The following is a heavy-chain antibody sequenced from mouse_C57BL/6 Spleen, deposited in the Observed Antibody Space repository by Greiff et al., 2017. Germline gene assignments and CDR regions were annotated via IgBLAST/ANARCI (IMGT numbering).Heavy chain of an antibody. CDR1: GFSFTSYG. V-gene: IGHV2-2*01. CDR2: IWSGGST. CDR3: ARNPPVYDYDLGWYFDV. D-gene: IGHD2-4*01. Sequence: QVQLKESGPGLVQPSQSLSITCTVSGFSFTSYGVHWVRQSPGTGVVWLRVIWSGGSTDYNATFIYRLSISKDNSKSQVFFKMNSLQADDAAIYYCARNPPVYDYDLGWYFDVWGTGTTVTVSS. J-gene: IGHJ1*03.